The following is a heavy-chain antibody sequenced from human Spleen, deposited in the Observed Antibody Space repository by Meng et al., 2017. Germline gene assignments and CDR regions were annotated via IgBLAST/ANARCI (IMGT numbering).Heavy chain of an antibody. CDR1: GGTFSSYA. Sequence: SVKVSCKASGGTFSSYAISWVRQAPGQGLEWMGGIIPLFGTANYAQKLQGRVTITADKSTSTAYMELSSLRSEDTAVYYCARVGWAAAYYFDYWGQGTLVTVSS. D-gene: IGHD6-13*01. V-gene: IGHV1-69*06. CDR3: ARVGWAAAYYFDY. J-gene: IGHJ4*02. CDR2: IIPLFGTA.